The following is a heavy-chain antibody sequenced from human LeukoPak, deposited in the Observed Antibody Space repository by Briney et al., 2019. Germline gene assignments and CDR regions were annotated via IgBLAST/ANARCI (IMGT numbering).Heavy chain of an antibody. CDR3: ARDPPLYSGYDPGYYGMDV. Sequence: SETLSLTCTVSGGSISSSSYYWGWIRQPPGKGLEWIGSIYYSGSTYYNPSLKSRVTISVDTSKNQFSLKLSSVTAADTAVYYCARDPPLYSGYDPGYYGMDVWGQGTTVTVSS. V-gene: IGHV4-39*07. D-gene: IGHD5-12*01. CDR1: GGSISSSSYY. J-gene: IGHJ6*02. CDR2: IYYSGST.